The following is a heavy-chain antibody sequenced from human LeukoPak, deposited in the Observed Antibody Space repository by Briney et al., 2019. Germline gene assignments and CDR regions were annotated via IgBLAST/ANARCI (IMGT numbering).Heavy chain of an antibody. CDR2: INSDGSTT. V-gene: IGHV3-74*01. D-gene: IGHD6-19*01. CDR3: ARVIYSGWEGELSD. Sequence: PGGSLRLSCAASGFTFSSYWMHWVRQAPGKGLVWVSRINSDGSTTSYADSVMGPFTISRDNAKNTLYLQMNSLRAEDTAVYYCARVIYSGWEGELSDWGQGTLVTVSA. CDR1: GFTFSSYW. J-gene: IGHJ4*02.